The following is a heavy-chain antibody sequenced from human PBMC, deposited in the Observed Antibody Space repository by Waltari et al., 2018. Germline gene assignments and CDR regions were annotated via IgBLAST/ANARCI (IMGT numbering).Heavy chain of an antibody. CDR2: IYWDDDK. J-gene: IGHJ5*02. CDR3: VHRPPIAAAGTRFDP. D-gene: IGHD6-13*01. V-gene: IGHV2-5*02. CDR1: GFSLSTRGGG. Sequence: QITLKESGPTLVNPPPPLTLSCPSTGFSLSTRGGGVGWIREPPGKALEWLAIIYWDDDKRYSPSLKSRLTITKDTSKNQVVLTMTNMDPVDTATYYCVHRPPIAAAGTRFDPWGQGILVTVSS.